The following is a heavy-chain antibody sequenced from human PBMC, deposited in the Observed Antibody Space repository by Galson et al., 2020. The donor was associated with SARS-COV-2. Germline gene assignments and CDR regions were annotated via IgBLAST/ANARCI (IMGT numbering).Heavy chain of an antibody. J-gene: IGHJ6*03. CDR2: IYSGGSP. D-gene: IGHD4-17*01. V-gene: IGHV3-53*01. CDR3: ARVYGDWALYYMDV. CDR1: GFTVSSNY. Sequence: GGSLRLSCAASGFTVSSNYMSWVRQAPGKGLEWVSVIYSGGSPYYADSVKGRFTISRDNSKNTLYLQMNSLRAEDTAVYYCARVYGDWALYYMDVWGKGTTVTVSS.